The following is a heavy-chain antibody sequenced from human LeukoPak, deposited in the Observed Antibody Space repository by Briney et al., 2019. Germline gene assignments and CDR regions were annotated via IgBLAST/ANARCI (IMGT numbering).Heavy chain of an antibody. Sequence: GGSLRLSCAASGFTFNNYGMNWVRQAPGKGLEWVSALSGSGGSTYYADHVKGRFTISSDTSKNTLYLQMNSLRAEDTALYYCAKGITMLRGVIRNDAFDIWGQGTVVTVSS. V-gene: IGHV3-23*01. CDR1: GFTFNNYG. CDR3: AKGITMLRGVIRNDAFDI. D-gene: IGHD3-10*01. J-gene: IGHJ3*02. CDR2: LSGSGGST.